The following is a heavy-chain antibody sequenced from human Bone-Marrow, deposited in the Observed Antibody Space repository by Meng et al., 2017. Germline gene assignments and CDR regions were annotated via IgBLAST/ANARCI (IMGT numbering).Heavy chain of an antibody. J-gene: IGHJ5*02. CDR2: ISSNGGST. D-gene: IGHD5-18*01. CDR3: AGAMVNGGAHWFDP. CDR1: GFTFSSYA. Sequence: ETLSLTCAASGFTFSSYAMHWVRQAPGKGLEYVSAISSNGGSTYYANSVKGRFTISRDNSKNTLYLQMGSLRAEDMAVYYCAGAMVNGGAHWFDPWGQGTLVTVSS. V-gene: IGHV3-64*01.